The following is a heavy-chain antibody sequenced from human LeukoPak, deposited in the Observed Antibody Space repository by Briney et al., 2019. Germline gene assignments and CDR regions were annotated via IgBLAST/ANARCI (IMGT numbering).Heavy chain of an antibody. CDR1: GYSFTSYW. V-gene: IGHV5-51*01. CDR2: IYPGDSDT. J-gene: IGHJ4*02. D-gene: IGHD3-10*01. CDR3: ARHEAPAMVRGVIMLGGYFDY. Sequence: GESLKISCKGSGYSFTSYWIGWVRQMPGKGLEWMGIIYPGDSDTRYSPSFQGQVTISADKSISTAYLQWSSLKASDTAMYYCARHEAPAMVRGVIMLGGYFDYWGQGTLSPSPQ.